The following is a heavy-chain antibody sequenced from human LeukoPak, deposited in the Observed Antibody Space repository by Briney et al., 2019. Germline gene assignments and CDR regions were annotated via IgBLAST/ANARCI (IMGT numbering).Heavy chain of an antibody. J-gene: IGHJ4*02. CDR2: ISYDGSNK. V-gene: IGHV3-30-3*01. Sequence: GGSLRLSCAASGFTFSSYAMHWVRQAPGKGLEWVAVISYDGSNKYYADSVKGRFTISRDKSKNTLYLQMNSLRAEDTAVYYCARDGYDSSGLFDYWGQGTLVTVSS. D-gene: IGHD3-22*01. CDR3: ARDGYDSSGLFDY. CDR1: GFTFSSYA.